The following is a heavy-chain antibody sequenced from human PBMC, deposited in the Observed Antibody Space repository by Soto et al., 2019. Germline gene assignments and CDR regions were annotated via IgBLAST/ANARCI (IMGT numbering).Heavy chain of an antibody. CDR3: AKNQGVELVPLATVDWFDP. J-gene: IGHJ5*02. D-gene: IGHD1-26*01. CDR2: ISGSGFKK. CDR1: GFIFENFG. V-gene: IGHV3-23*01. Sequence: LRLSCAASGFIFENFGMSWVRQAPGKGLEWISSISGSGFKKYYADSVKGRFTISRDNSKSTVYLELNNLSAEDTAVYHCAKNQGVELVPLATVDWFDPWGQGSLVTVSS.